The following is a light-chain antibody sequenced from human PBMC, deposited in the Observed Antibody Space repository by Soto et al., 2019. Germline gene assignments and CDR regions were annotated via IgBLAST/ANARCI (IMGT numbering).Light chain of an antibody. CDR3: QQYNEWPSRS. V-gene: IGKV3-15*01. CDR2: GAS. J-gene: IGKJ2*04. CDR1: QSVSTN. Sequence: IVLTQSPGALPVSPGERATLSCRASQSVSTNLAWYQQKPGQPPRLLIYGASTRATGIPARFSGSGSGTEFTLTISSMQSEDVAIYYCQQYNEWPSRSFGLGTKVEIK.